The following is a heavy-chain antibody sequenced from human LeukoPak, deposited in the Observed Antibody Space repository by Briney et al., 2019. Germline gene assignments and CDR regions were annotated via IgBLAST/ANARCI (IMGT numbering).Heavy chain of an antibody. CDR1: GFTFAIYA. V-gene: IGHV3-73*01. J-gene: IGHJ6*02. CDR3: TTPLAAAGTGDYHGMDV. D-gene: IGHD6-13*01. CDR2: IRTKANSYAT. Sequence: PGGSLRLSCAASGFTFAIYAMHWVRQAPGKGLEWVGRIRTKANSYATAYAASLKGRFTISRDDSNSTAYLHLNSLKTEDTAVYYCTTPLAAAGTGDYHGMDVWGHGTTVTVSS.